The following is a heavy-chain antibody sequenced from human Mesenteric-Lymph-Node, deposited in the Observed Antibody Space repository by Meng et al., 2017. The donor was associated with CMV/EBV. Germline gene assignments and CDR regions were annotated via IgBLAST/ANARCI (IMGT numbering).Heavy chain of an antibody. CDR2: IYPGDSDT. CDR1: GYTFTNYW. D-gene: IGHD2-2*02. Sequence: GESLKISCKGSGYTFTNYWIGWVRQMPGKGLEWMGTIYPGDSDTRYSPSFQGQVTISADKSISTAYLQWSSLKASDTAMYYCARGSCSSTNCYNYYGMDVWGQGTTVTVSS. CDR3: ARGSCSSTNCYNYYGMDV. J-gene: IGHJ6*02. V-gene: IGHV5-51*01.